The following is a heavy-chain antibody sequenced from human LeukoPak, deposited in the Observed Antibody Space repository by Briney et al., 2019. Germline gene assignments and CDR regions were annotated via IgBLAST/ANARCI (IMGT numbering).Heavy chain of an antibody. V-gene: IGHV5-51*01. J-gene: IGHJ3*02. CDR1: GYSFTGYW. Sequence: GESLKISCKGSGYSFTGYWIAWVRQMPEKGLEWMGIIYPGDSDTRYSPSFQGQVTISADKSINTAYLQWSSLKASDTAMYYCARRYYDPGSYRWAFDIWGQGTMVTVSS. CDR2: IYPGDSDT. CDR3: ARRYYDPGSYRWAFDI. D-gene: IGHD3-10*01.